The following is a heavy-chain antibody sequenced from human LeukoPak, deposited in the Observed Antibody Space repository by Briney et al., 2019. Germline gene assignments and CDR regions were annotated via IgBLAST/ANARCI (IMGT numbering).Heavy chain of an antibody. J-gene: IGHJ4*02. CDR3: AREEGTDCGGDCYSRY. V-gene: IGHV3-21*01. CDR2: ISSSSSYI. D-gene: IGHD2-21*02. CDR1: GFTFSSYS. Sequence: PGGSLRLSCGASGFTFSSYSMNWVRQAPGKGPEWVSSISSSSSYIYYADSVKGRFTVSRDNAKNSLYLQMNSLRAEDTAVYYCAREEGTDCGGDCYSRYWGQGTLVTVSS.